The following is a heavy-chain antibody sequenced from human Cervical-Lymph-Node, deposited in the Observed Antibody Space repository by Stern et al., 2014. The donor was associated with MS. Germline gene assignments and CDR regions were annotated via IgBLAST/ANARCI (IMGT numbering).Heavy chain of an antibody. Sequence: QMQLVQSGAEVKKPGASVKVSCKASGYTFTDYYLHWVRQAPGQGLEWMGWPNPMHGRTNSAQKFQGRVTMTRATAISTAYMELSRLASDDTAVYYCARTKTVTTSYGMDVWGQGTTVTVSS. V-gene: IGHV1-2*02. D-gene: IGHD4-17*01. CDR3: ARTKTVTTSYGMDV. CDR1: GYTFTDYY. CDR2: PNPMHGRT. J-gene: IGHJ6*02.